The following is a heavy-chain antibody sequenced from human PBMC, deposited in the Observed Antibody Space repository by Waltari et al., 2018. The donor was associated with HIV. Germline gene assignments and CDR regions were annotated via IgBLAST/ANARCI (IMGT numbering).Heavy chain of an antibody. CDR2: IYYSGST. CDR1: GGSISSSSYY. J-gene: IGHJ4*02. Sequence: QLQLQESGPGLVKPSETLSLTCTASGGSISSSSYYWGWIRQPPGKGLEWIGSIYYSGSTYYNPSLKSRVTISVDTSKNQFSLKLSSVTAADTAVYYCASHNVEMATFDYWGQGTLVTVSS. CDR3: ASHNVEMATFDY. D-gene: IGHD5-12*01. V-gene: IGHV4-39*01.